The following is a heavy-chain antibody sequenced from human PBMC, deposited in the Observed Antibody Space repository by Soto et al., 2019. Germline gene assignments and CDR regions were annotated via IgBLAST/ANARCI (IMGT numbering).Heavy chain of an antibody. CDR2: ISSSGSTI. D-gene: IGHD3-9*01. Sequence: GGSLRLSCAASGFTFSDYYMSWIRQAPGKGLEWVSYISSSGSTIYYADSVKGRFTISRDNAKNSLYLQMNSLRAEDTAVYYCARVVGRGLVIISGEVDYRGQGTLVTVSS. V-gene: IGHV3-11*01. J-gene: IGHJ4*02. CDR3: ARVVGRGLVIISGEVDY. CDR1: GFTFSDYY.